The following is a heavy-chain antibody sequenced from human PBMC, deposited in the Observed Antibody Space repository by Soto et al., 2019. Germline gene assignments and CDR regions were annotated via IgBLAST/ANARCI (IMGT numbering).Heavy chain of an antibody. CDR3: AKDSTVSGNLQDLDY. CDR2: LTPGGDTK. CDR1: GITFHPYA. Sequence: GGFLRFSYAASGITFHPYAGPRLRQSTVEELEWVSALTPGGDTKHYIASVKGRFTISRDNAKNTLYLQMNSLAAADTAVYYCAKDSTVSGNLQDLDYWGQGTLVTVSS. J-gene: IGHJ4*02. D-gene: IGHD1-1*01. V-gene: IGHV3-23*01.